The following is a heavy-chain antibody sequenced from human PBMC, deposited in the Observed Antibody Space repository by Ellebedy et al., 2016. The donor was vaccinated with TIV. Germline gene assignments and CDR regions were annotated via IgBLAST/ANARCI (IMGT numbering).Heavy chain of an antibody. D-gene: IGHD3-10*01. Sequence: MPSETLSLTCAVYGGSFSGYYWSWIRQSPGKGLEWIGEIYHSGSTNYNPSLKSRVTISVDKSKNQFSLKLSSVTAADTAVYYCARVPFSGSTNWFDPWGQGTLVTVSS. J-gene: IGHJ5*02. CDR3: ARVPFSGSTNWFDP. V-gene: IGHV4-34*01. CDR1: GGSFSGYY. CDR2: IYHSGST.